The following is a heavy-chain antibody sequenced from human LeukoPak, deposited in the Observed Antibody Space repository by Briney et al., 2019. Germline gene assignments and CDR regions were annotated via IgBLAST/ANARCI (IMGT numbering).Heavy chain of an antibody. V-gene: IGHV3-43*01. Sequence: GGSLRLSCAASGFTFDDYGMNWVRQAPGKGLEWVSLISWDGGSTYYADSVKGRFTISRDNSKNSLYLQMNSLRTEDTALYYCAKGIAAAGTDYFDYWGQGTLVTVSS. CDR2: ISWDGGST. J-gene: IGHJ4*02. D-gene: IGHD6-13*01. CDR3: AKGIAAAGTDYFDY. CDR1: GFTFDDYG.